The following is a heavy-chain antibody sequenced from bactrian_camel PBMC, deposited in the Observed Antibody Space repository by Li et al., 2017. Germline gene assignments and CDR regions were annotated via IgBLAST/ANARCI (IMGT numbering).Heavy chain of an antibody. CDR3: AKDLFTDYAR. CDR2: VNSDGTRP. CDR1: EFTFSNGY. Sequence: HVQLVESGGGLVQPGGSLRLSCAASEFTFSNGYMNWVRQAPGKGLEWESSVNSDGTRPYYSDSVKGRFTISRDNTKNILYLQTNSLKSEDTALYYCAKDLFTDYARWGQGTQVTVS. V-gene: IGHV3-2*01. D-gene: IGHD4*01. J-gene: IGHJ4*01.